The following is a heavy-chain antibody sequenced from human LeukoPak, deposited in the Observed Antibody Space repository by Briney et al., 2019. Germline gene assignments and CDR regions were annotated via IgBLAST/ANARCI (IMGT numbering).Heavy chain of an antibody. CDR1: GGSISSGGYY. J-gene: IGHJ4*02. Sequence: TLSLTCTVSGGSISSGGYYWSWIRQHPGKGLERIGYIYYSGSTYYNPSLKSRVTISVDTSKNQFSLKLSSVTAADTAVYYCASGPHDYGDYVGIDYWGQGTLVTVSS. CDR3: ASGPHDYGDYVGIDY. CDR2: IYYSGST. V-gene: IGHV4-31*03. D-gene: IGHD4-17*01.